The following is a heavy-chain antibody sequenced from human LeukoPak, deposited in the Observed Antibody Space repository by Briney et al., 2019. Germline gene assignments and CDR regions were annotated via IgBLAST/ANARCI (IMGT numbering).Heavy chain of an antibody. CDR3: AREGQYCSSSACQFDY. V-gene: IGHV3-23*01. Sequence: RGSLRLSCVGSGFTFSSHDMIWVRQAPGQGLEWVSDIGGRDTRINYAHSVKGRFTISRDNSKNTVYLQMSSLRVEDTAIYYCAREGQYCSSSACQFDYWGQGTLVTVSS. J-gene: IGHJ4*02. CDR1: GFTFSSHD. CDR2: IGGRDTRI. D-gene: IGHD2-2*01.